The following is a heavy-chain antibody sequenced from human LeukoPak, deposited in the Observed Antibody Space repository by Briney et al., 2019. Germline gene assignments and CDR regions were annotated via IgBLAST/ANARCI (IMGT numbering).Heavy chain of an antibody. CDR2: ISSSSSYI. J-gene: IGHJ6*02. D-gene: IGHD3-10*01. CDR3: ARAAKASSTAPGMRSYYYGMDV. CDR1: GFKFDDYA. V-gene: IGHV3-21*01. Sequence: SGGSLRLSCTASGFKFDDYAMHWVRQTPGKGLEWVSSISSSSSYIYYADSVKGRFTISRDNAKNSLYLQMNSLRAEDTAVYYCARAAKASSTAPGMRSYYYGMDVWGQGTTVTVSS.